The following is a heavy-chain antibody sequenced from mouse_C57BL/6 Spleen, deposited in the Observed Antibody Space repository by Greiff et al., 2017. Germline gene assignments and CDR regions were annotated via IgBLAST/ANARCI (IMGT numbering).Heavy chain of an antibody. D-gene: IGHD2-4*01. Sequence: EVKLMESGGDLVKPGGSLKLSCAASGFTFSSYGMSWVRQTPDKRLEWVATISSGGSYTYYPDSVKGRFTISRDNAKNTLYLQMSSLKSEDTAMYYCARGDYDSPWFAYWGQGTLVTVSA. J-gene: IGHJ3*01. CDR1: GFTFSSYG. CDR3: ARGDYDSPWFAY. V-gene: IGHV5-6*01. CDR2: ISSGGSYT.